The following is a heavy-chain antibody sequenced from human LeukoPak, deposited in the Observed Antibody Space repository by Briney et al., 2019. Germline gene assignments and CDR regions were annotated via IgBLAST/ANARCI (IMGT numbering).Heavy chain of an antibody. CDR1: GGSISSSSYY. Sequence: PSETLSLTCTVSGGSISSSSYYWGWIRQPPGKGLEWIGSIYYSGSTYYNPSLKSRVTISVDTSKNQFSLKLSSVTAADTAVYYCARHPRITIFGVVIHYFDYWGQGTLVTVSS. D-gene: IGHD3-3*01. CDR3: ARHPRITIFGVVIHYFDY. V-gene: IGHV4-39*01. J-gene: IGHJ4*02. CDR2: IYYSGST.